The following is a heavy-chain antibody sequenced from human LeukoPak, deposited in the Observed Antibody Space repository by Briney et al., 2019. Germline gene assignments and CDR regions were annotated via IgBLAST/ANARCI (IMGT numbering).Heavy chain of an antibody. CDR3: ATPTTVTTYYYYGMDV. J-gene: IGHJ6*02. CDR2: ISAYNGNT. Sequence: ASVKVSCKASGYTFTSYGISWVRQAPGQGLEWMGWISAYNGNTNYAQKLQGRVTMTTDTSTSTAYMELRSLRSDDTAVYYCATPTTVTTYYYYGMDVWGQGTTVTVSS. V-gene: IGHV1-18*01. CDR1: GYTFTSYG. D-gene: IGHD4-17*01.